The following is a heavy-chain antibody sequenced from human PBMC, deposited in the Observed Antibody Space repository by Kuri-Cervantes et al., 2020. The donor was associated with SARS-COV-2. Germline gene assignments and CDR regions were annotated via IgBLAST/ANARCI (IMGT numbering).Heavy chain of an antibody. CDR3: ARDYYYDSSGYYYRFDY. CDR1: GYTFTSYY. D-gene: IGHD3-22*01. Sequence: ASVKGSCKASGYTFTSYYMHWVRQAPGQGLEWMGIINPSGGSTSYAQKFQGRVTITADKSTSTAYMELSSLRSEDMAVYYCARDYYYDSSGYYYRFDYWGQGTLVTVSS. CDR2: INPSGGST. J-gene: IGHJ4*02. V-gene: IGHV1-46*01.